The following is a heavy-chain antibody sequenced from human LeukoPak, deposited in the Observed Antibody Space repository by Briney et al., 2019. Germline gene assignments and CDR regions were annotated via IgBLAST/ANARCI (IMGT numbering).Heavy chain of an antibody. D-gene: IGHD2-21*02. CDR2: MYYSGSA. J-gene: IGHJ6*02. V-gene: IGHV4-39*01. CDR3: ARHGREGAHCGGDCYSNYYYAMDV. CDR1: GGSITSSSYY. Sequence: PSETLSLTCNVSGGSITSSSYYWGWLRQPPGRGLEWIGSMYYSGSAYYNSSLKSRVMMSVDTSKNQFSLKLSSVAAADTAVYYCARHGREGAHCGGDCYSNYYYAMDVWGQGTTVTVSS.